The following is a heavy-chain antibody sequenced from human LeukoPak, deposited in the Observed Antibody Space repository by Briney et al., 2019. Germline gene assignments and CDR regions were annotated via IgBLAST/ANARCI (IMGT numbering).Heavy chain of an antibody. D-gene: IGHD3-22*01. CDR3: ARGIVVRLPLYMDV. V-gene: IGHV1-2*02. J-gene: IGHJ6*03. CDR1: GYTFTGYY. Sequence: ASEKVSCKASGYTFTGYYMHWVRQAPGQGLEWMGWINPNSGGTNYAQKFQGRVTMTRDTSISTAYMELSRLRSDDTAVYYCARGIVVRLPLYMDVWGRGTTVTVSS. CDR2: INPNSGGT.